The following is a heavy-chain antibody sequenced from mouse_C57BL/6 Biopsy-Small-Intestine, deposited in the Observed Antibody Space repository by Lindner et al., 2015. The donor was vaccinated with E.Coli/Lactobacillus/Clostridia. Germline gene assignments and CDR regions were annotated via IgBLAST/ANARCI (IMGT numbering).Heavy chain of an antibody. D-gene: IGHD2-14*01. CDR1: GYAFNGSW. CDR3: ARGTRLDY. Sequence: VQLQESGPELVKPGASVKISCKTSGYAFNGSWMNWVKQRPGKGLEWIGRIYPGDGDTNYNGKFKGKATLTADKSSSTAYMQLSSLTSEDSAVYFCARGTRLDYWGQGTTLTVSS. V-gene: IGHV1-82*01. CDR2: IYPGDGDT. J-gene: IGHJ2*01.